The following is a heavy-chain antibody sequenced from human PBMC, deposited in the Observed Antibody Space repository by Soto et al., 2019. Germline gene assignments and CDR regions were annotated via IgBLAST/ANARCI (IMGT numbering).Heavy chain of an antibody. CDR2: ISNSGGTT. CDR3: AKGQSSGAYYFSAMDV. D-gene: IGHD3-10*01. Sequence: PGGSLRLSCATSEFTFSNSAMSWVRQAPGKGLEWVSGISNSGGTTGYGDSVKGRFTISRDNTKNTVYLQMNSLRPEDTAVYHCAKGQSSGAYYFSAMDVWGQGT. J-gene: IGHJ6*02. CDR1: EFTFSNSA. V-gene: IGHV3-23*01.